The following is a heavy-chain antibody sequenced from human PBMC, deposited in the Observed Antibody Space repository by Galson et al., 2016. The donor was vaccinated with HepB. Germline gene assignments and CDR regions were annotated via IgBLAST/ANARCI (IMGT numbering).Heavy chain of an antibody. Sequence: LRLSCAVSGVTFSSLSMNWVRQAPGKGLEWVSYLPSENNIKHYADSVRGRFTISRDNAKNPLYLQMNSLRVEDTAVYYCACNRRGVFLLDCWGQGTLVTVSS. J-gene: IGHJ4*02. CDR3: ACNRRGVFLLDC. D-gene: IGHD3-10*01. V-gene: IGHV3-48*01. CDR2: LPSENNIK. CDR1: GVTFSSLS.